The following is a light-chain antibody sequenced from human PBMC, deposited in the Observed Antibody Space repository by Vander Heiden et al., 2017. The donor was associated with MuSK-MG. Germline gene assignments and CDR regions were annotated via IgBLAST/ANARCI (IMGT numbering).Light chain of an antibody. CDR3: ISYTSSSTLV. CDR1: SSDVGGYNY. J-gene: IGLJ2*01. Sequence: QSGLTQPASVSGSPGQSITISCTGTSSDVGGYNYVSWYQQDPGKAPKVMIYDVSKRPAGVSKSFSGSKSGNTASLTISGRQTEDEADYYCISYTSSSTLVFGGGTKLTVL. CDR2: DVS. V-gene: IGLV2-14*01.